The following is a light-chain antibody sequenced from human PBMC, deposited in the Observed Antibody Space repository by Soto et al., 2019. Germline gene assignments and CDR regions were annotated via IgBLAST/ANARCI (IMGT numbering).Light chain of an antibody. CDR3: QQSSNWPPIN. CDR2: DAS. V-gene: IGKV3-11*01. Sequence: EIVLTHSPATLSFSPLEIATLSFRASQSVSRYLAWYQQKPGQAPRLLIYDASNRATGIPARFSGSGSGTDFTLTISSLEPEDFAVYYCQQSSNWPPINFGQGTRLEIK. CDR1: QSVSRY. J-gene: IGKJ5*01.